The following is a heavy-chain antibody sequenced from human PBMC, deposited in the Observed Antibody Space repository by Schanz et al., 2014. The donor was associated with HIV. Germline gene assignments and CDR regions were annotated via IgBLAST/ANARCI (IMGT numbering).Heavy chain of an antibody. CDR3: AREPDVVVSQNHYYYYGMDV. D-gene: IGHD2-21*01. V-gene: IGHV1-2*02. CDR2: INPNSGGT. CDR1: GYTFTGYY. Sequence: QVQLVQSGAEVKKPGASVKVSCKASGYTFTGYYMHWVRQAPGQGLEWMGWINPNSGGTNYAQKFQGRVTMTRDTSISTAYMELSSLRSEDTAFYYCAREPDVVVSQNHYYYYGMDVWGQGTTVTVSS. J-gene: IGHJ6*02.